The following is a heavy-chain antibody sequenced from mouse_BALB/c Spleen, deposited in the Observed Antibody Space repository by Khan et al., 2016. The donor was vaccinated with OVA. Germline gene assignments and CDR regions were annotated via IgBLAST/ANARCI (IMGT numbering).Heavy chain of an antibody. CDR1: GYSFSTYY. Sequence: VQLQQSGPELMKPGASVKISCKASGYSFSTYYIHWVTRSHGKTLEWIGYIDPFNGGTTYNQKFKGKATLTVDKSSSTAYMHLTSLTSVDSAVYYCARHGSTSWFAYWGQGTLVTVSA. D-gene: IGHD1-1*01. V-gene: IGHV1S135*01. CDR3: ARHGSTSWFAY. J-gene: IGHJ3*01. CDR2: IDPFNGGT.